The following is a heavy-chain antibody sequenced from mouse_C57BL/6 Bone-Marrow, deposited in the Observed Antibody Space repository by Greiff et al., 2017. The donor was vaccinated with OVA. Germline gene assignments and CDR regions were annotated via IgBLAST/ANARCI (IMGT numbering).Heavy chain of an antibody. CDR3: ARYWYFDV. J-gene: IGHJ1*03. CDR2: ISSGGSYT. CDR1: GFTFSSYG. Sequence: EVKLVESGGDLVKPGGSLKLSCAASGFTFSSYGMSWVRQTPDKRLEWVATISSGGSYTYYPDSVKGRFTISRDNAKNTLYLQMSSLKSEDTVMYYCARYWYFDVWGTGTTVTVSS. V-gene: IGHV5-6*01.